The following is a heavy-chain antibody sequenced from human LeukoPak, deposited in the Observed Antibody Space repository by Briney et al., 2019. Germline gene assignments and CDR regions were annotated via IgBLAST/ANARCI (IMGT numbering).Heavy chain of an antibody. D-gene: IGHD1-26*01. V-gene: IGHV3-30*04. CDR1: GFTFSSYA. CDR2: ISYDGSNK. CDR3: ARDRSPAYSGSYYFDP. Sequence: GGSLRLSCAASGFTFSSYAMHWVRQAPGKGLEWVAVISYDGSNKYYADSVKGRFTISRDNAKNSLYLQMNSLRAEDTAVYYCARDRSPAYSGSYYFDPWGQGTLVTVSS. J-gene: IGHJ5*02.